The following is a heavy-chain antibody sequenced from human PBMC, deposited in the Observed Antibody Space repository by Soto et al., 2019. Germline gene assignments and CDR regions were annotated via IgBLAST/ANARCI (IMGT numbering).Heavy chain of an antibody. CDR2: ISSSSSYI. CDR3: ARRSKTDYGDYGGYYYYYYMDV. Sequence: EVQLVESGGGLVKPGGSLRLSCAASGFTFSSYSMNWVLQAPGKGLEWVSSISSSSSYIYYADSVKGRFTISRDNAKNSLYLQMNSLRAEDTAVYYCARRSKTDYGDYGGYYYYYYMDVWGKGPTVTVSS. J-gene: IGHJ6*03. CDR1: GFTFSSYS. V-gene: IGHV3-21*01. D-gene: IGHD4-17*01.